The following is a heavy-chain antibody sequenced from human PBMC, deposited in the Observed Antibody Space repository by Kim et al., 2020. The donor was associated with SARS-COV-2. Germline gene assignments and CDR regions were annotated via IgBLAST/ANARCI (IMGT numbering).Heavy chain of an antibody. V-gene: IGHV4-59*01. CDR3: ARLTPDAFDI. J-gene: IGHJ3*02. D-gene: IGHD3-9*01. Sequence: STNYTPSLKSRVTISVDTSKNQFSLKLSSVTAADTAVYYCARLTPDAFDIWGQGTMVTVSS. CDR2: ST.